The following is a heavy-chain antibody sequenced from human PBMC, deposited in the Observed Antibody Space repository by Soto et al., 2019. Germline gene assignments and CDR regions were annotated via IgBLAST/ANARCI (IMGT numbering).Heavy chain of an antibody. Sequence: QITLKESGPTLVKPTQTLTLTCAFSGLSRSTSEVGVGWIRQPPRKALERLALIYWDDDKRYSPSLRSRLTIAKDTSRKQGVITMTNMDPVDTATQYCAHRLPDVSAYDAFDIWGQGTMVTVSS. CDR1: GLSRSTSEVG. J-gene: IGHJ3*02. V-gene: IGHV2-5*02. CDR2: IYWDDDK. CDR3: AHRLPDVSAYDAFDI. D-gene: IGHD2-2*01.